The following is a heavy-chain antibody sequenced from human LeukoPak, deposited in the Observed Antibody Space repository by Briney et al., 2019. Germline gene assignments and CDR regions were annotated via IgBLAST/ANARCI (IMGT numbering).Heavy chain of an antibody. J-gene: IGHJ4*02. CDR1: NYTFTTYG. Sequence: ASVKVSCKASNYTFTTYGISWVRQAPGQGLEWMGWISGYNGNTNYAQKLQARVTMTTDTSTSTAYMELRSLRSDDTAVYYCAREDTRRGSRGYFDYWGQGTLVTVSS. CDR2: ISGYNGNT. D-gene: IGHD2-2*01. CDR3: AREDTRRGSRGYFDY. V-gene: IGHV1-18*01.